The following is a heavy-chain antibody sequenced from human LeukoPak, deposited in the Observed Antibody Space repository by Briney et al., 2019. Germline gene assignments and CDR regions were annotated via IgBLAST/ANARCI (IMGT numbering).Heavy chain of an antibody. Sequence: GGSLRLSCVASGFTFSSYWMHWVRQVPGKGLVWVSRINSDGNSTSYADSVKGRLTISRDNAKNTLYLQVNSLRAEDTAVYYCARDRVGGLDHWGQGTQVTVSS. CDR3: ARDRVGGLDH. D-gene: IGHD1-26*01. V-gene: IGHV3-74*01. CDR2: INSDGNST. CDR1: GFTFSSYW. J-gene: IGHJ4*02.